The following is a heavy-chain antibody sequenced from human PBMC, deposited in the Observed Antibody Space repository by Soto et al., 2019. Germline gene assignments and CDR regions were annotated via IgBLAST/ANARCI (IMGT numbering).Heavy chain of an antibody. V-gene: IGHV4-4*02. Sequence: SETLSLTYAVSGGSISTTHWWAWVRQPPGKGLEWIGEIYHRGATNSNPSLESRVTMSIDKSKNQFSLKLSSVTAADTAVYYCARGEYSSSWPYYYDGMDVWGQGTTVT. CDR3: ARGEYSSSWPYYYDGMDV. J-gene: IGHJ6*01. CDR2: IYHRGAT. CDR1: GGSISTTHW. D-gene: IGHD6-13*01.